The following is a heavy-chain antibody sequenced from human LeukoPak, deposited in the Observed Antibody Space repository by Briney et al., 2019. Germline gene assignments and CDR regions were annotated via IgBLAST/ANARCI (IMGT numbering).Heavy chain of an antibody. D-gene: IGHD3-16*01. Sequence: SETLSLTCTASGGSFISTSHYWGWVRQSPGKGLQWIGSVQDGGFTYYKPSFKSRATISLDTSKNLLSLNVTSVTAADAAVYYCARMIMREGLYFDSWGQGTLVTVSS. CDR3: ARMIMREGLYFDS. J-gene: IGHJ4*02. V-gene: IGHV4-39*01. CDR2: VQDGGFT. CDR1: GGSFISTSHY.